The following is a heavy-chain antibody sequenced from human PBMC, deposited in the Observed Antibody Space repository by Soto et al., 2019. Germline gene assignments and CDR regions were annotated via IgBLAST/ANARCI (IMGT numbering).Heavy chain of an antibody. CDR2: IIPTFGTP. V-gene: IGHV1-69*06. Sequence: QVQLVQSGTVVQRRGSSVKVSCQASGGTFSSHGMAWVRQAPGQGLEWMGGIIPTFGTPTYAPKFQGRVTITADKSTNTACMELSSLRSEDTGVYYCASDRSAQYVDFWGQGTLITVSS. CDR3: ASDRSAQYVDF. CDR1: GGTFSSHG. D-gene: IGHD1-26*01. J-gene: IGHJ4*02.